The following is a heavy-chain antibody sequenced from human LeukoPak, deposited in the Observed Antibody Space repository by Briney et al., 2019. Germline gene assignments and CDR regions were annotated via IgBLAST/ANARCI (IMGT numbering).Heavy chain of an antibody. V-gene: IGHV1-69*13. CDR1: GGTFGSFA. Sequence: GASVKVSCKASGGTFGSFAISWVGQAPGQGLEWMGGVIPIFGKAKYAQKFQGRVTITADESTSTAYMELSSLRSEDTAVYYCARGPGLNYYDSSGYYSRAAVYFDYWGQGTLATVSS. J-gene: IGHJ4*02. CDR2: VIPIFGKA. D-gene: IGHD3-22*01. CDR3: ARGPGLNYYDSSGYYSRAAVYFDY.